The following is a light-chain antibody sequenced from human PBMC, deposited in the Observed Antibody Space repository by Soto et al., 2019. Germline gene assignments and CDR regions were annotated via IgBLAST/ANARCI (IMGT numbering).Light chain of an antibody. V-gene: IGLV2-8*01. J-gene: IGLJ2*01. Sequence: QSALTQPPSASGSPGQSVTISCNGTSSDVGGYNFVSWYQQHPGKAPKLMIYEVTKRPSGVPYRFSGSKSGNTASLTVSGLQAEDEADYYCSSYTGSNNVVFGGGTKLTVL. CDR1: SSDVGGYNF. CDR3: SSYTGSNNVV. CDR2: EVT.